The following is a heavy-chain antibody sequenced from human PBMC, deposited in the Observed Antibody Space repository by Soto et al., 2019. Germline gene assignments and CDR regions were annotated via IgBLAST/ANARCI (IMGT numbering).Heavy chain of an antibody. CDR1: GDSISDSYYY. CDR2: IYYSGST. J-gene: IGHJ4*02. V-gene: IGHV4-39*01. CDR3: ARTSRDFDY. D-gene: IGHD2-2*01. Sequence: PSETLSLTCTVSGDSISDSYYYWGWIRQPPGKGLEWIASIYYSGSTYYNPSLKSRVTISVDTSMNQFSLELTSVTAADMSVYYCARTSRDFDYWGQGTLVTVSS.